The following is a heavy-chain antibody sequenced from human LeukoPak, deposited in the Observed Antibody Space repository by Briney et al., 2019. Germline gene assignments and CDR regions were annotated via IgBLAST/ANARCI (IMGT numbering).Heavy chain of an antibody. CDR3: ARDSAGNDY. CDR2: IKQDGSEK. V-gene: IGHV3-7*01. J-gene: IGHJ4*02. Sequence: GGSPRLSREASGFTFSTYWMSWVRQAPGKGLEWVANIKQDGSEKYYVDSVKGRFTISRDNAKNSLYLQMNSLRAEDTAMYYCARDSAGNDYWGQGTLVTVSS. D-gene: IGHD6-13*01. CDR1: GFTFSTYW.